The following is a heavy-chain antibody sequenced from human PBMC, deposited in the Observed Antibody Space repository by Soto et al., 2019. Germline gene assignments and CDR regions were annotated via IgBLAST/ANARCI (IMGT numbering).Heavy chain of an antibody. Sequence: PGGSLRLSCAASGFTFSSYEMNWVRQAPGKGLEWVSYISSSGSTIYYADSVKGRFTISRDNAKNSLYLQMNSLRAEDTAVYYCARDQIWFGEPSEGMDVWGQGTTVTVSS. J-gene: IGHJ6*02. CDR3: ARDQIWFGEPSEGMDV. V-gene: IGHV3-48*03. CDR2: ISSSGSTI. D-gene: IGHD3-10*01. CDR1: GFTFSSYE.